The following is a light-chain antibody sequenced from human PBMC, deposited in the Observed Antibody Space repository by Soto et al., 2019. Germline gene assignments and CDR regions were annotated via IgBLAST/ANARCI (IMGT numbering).Light chain of an antibody. V-gene: IGKV3D-20*02. Sequence: EIVLTQSPGTLSLSPGERATLSCRAGQSVSSSYLAWYQQKPGQAPRLLIYDASNRATGIPARFSGSGSGTDFTLTISSLEPEDFALYYCQQCYNWPQWTFGQGTKVDIK. CDR2: DAS. J-gene: IGKJ1*01. CDR3: QQCYNWPQWT. CDR1: QSVSSSY.